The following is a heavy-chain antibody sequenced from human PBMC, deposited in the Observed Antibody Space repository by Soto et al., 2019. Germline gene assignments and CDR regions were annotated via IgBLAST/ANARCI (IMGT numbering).Heavy chain of an antibody. CDR3: ARDRRITMVRGGHPWDYYYYCMDV. Sequence: SVKVSCKVSVGSFISPAISWVRQAPGQVLEWMGGIIPIFGTANYAQKFQCRVTITADESTSTAYMELSSLRSEDTAVYYCARDRRITMVRGGHPWDYYYYCMDVWGQGTTVTVSS. J-gene: IGHJ6*02. D-gene: IGHD3-10*01. V-gene: IGHV1-69*13. CDR2: IIPIFGTA. CDR1: VGSFISPA.